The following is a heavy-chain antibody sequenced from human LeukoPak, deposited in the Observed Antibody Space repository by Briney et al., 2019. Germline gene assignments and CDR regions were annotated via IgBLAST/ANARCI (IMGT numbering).Heavy chain of an antibody. Sequence: GGSLRLSCAASGFTFNTYAMTWVRQAPGRGLEWVSAVSGSGGRTYYADSVKGRFTISRDNFNNTLYLHMTRLRAEDTALYSCAKDGQVRGAIPHYSDSWGQGTLVTVSS. CDR3: AKDGQVRGAIPHYSDS. CDR2: VSGSGGRT. D-gene: IGHD3-10*01. CDR1: GFTFNTYA. J-gene: IGHJ4*02. V-gene: IGHV3-23*01.